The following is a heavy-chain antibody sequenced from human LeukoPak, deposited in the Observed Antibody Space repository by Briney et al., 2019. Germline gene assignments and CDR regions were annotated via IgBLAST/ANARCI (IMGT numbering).Heavy chain of an antibody. CDR1: GFTFSSYS. Sequence: PGGSLRLSCAASGFTFSSYSMNWVRQAPGKGLEWVSSISSSSSYIYYADSVKGRFTISRDNSKNTLYLQMNSLRAEDTAVYYCAKELYDFWSGYEGYFDYWGQGTLVTVSS. J-gene: IGHJ4*02. V-gene: IGHV3-21*04. CDR3: AKELYDFWSGYEGYFDY. CDR2: ISSSSSYI. D-gene: IGHD3-3*01.